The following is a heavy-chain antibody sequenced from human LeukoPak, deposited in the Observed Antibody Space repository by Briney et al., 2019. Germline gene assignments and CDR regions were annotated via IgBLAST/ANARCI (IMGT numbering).Heavy chain of an antibody. Sequence: GGSLRLSCAASGFTFSSYGMHWVRQAPGKGLEWVAVISYDGSNKYYADSVKGRFTISRDNAMNSMFLQMNSLRVEDTAVYYCVRERFHGSGAPKFDFWGRGTLLTVSS. J-gene: IGHJ4*02. CDR3: VRERFHGSGAPKFDF. V-gene: IGHV3-30*03. CDR1: GFTFSSYG. CDR2: ISYDGSNK. D-gene: IGHD3-10*01.